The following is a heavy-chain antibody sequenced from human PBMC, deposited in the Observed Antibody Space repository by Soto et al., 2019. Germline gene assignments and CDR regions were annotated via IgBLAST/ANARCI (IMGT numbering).Heavy chain of an antibody. CDR1: GGTFSSYA. CDR2: IIPIFGTA. V-gene: IGHV1-69*13. Sequence: SVKVSCKASGGTFSSYAISWVRQAPGQGLEWMGGIIPIFGTANYAQKFQGRVTITADESTSTAYMELSSLRSEDTAVYYCARRRVVYGDYVDGYYYGMDVWGQGTTVTVSS. CDR3: ARRRVVYGDYVDGYYYGMDV. D-gene: IGHD4-17*01. J-gene: IGHJ6*02.